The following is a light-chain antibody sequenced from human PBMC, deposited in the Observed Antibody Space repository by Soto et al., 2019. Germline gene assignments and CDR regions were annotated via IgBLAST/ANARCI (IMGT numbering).Light chain of an antibody. V-gene: IGKV3-20*01. CDR3: QQYGTSPLT. J-gene: IGKJ4*01. Sequence: EIVLTQSPGTLSLSPGERATLSCRASQSVRNSYLAWYLQKPGQAPRLLIYGASTRATGIPDRFSGSGSGTDFTFTISRLESEDFAVYFCQQYGTSPLTFGGGTKVEIK. CDR2: GAS. CDR1: QSVRNSY.